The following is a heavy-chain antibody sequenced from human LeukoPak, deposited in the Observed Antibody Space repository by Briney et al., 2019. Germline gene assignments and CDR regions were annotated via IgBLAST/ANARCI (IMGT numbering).Heavy chain of an antibody. V-gene: IGHV4-34*01. J-gene: IGHJ5*02. CDR1: GGSFSGYY. Sequence: RASETLSLTCAVYGGSFSGYYWSWIRRPPGKGLEWIGEINHSGSTNYNPSLKSRVTIPVDTSKNQFSLKLSSVTAADTAVYYCARRVLAASSNWFDPWGQGTLVTVSS. D-gene: IGHD2-21*02. CDR3: ARRVLAASSNWFDP. CDR2: INHSGST.